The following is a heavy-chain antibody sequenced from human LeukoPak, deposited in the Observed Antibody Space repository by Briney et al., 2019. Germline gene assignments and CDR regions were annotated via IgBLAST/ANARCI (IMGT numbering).Heavy chain of an antibody. V-gene: IGHV3-21*01. J-gene: IGHJ4*02. CDR1: GFTFSSYS. D-gene: IGHD6-19*01. CDR3: ARDGGPRDVAVGVDY. CDR2: ISSSSSYI. Sequence: GSLRLSCAASGFTFSSYSMNWVRQAPGKGLEWVSSISSSSSYIYYADSVKGRFTISRDNAKNSLYLQMNSLRAEDTAVYYCARDGGPRDVAVGVDYWGQGTLVTVSS.